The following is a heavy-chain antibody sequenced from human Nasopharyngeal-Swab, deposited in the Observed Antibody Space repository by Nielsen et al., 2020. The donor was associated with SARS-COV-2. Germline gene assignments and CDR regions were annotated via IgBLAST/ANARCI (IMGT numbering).Heavy chain of an antibody. Sequence: SETLSLTCAVYGGSFSGYYWSWIRQPPGKGLEWIGEINHSGGTNYDPSLKSRVTISVDTSKNQFSLKLSSVTAADTAVYYCARVYFVRSPTPYFDYWGQGTLVTVSS. D-gene: IGHD3-9*01. CDR3: ARVYFVRSPTPYFDY. CDR2: INHSGGT. CDR1: GGSFSGYY. J-gene: IGHJ4*02. V-gene: IGHV4-34*01.